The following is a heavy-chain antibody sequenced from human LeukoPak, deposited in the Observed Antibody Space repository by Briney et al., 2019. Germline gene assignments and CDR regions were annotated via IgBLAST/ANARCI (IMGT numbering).Heavy chain of an antibody. CDR3: ATRSSGYSYGV. Sequence: GGSLRLSCAASGFTFSSYRMNWVRQAPGKGLEWVSYISSSSTTIYYADSVKGRFTISRDNAKNSLYLQMNSLRAEDTALYYCATRSSGYSYGVWGQGTLVTVSS. J-gene: IGHJ4*02. D-gene: IGHD5-18*01. V-gene: IGHV3-48*01. CDR1: GFTFSSYR. CDR2: ISSSSTTI.